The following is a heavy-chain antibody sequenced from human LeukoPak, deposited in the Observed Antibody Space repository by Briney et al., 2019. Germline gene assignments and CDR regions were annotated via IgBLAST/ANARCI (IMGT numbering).Heavy chain of an antibody. J-gene: IGHJ3*02. CDR2: IVSSSTTI. D-gene: IGHD1-26*01. Sequence: PGGSLRLSCAASGFTFSSYSMSWVRRAPGKGLEWVSYIVSSSTTIYYADSVKGRFTISRDNAKNSLYLQMSSLRVEDTAVYYCARRSGTYHAFDIWGQGTMVTVSS. CDR3: ARRSGTYHAFDI. CDR1: GFTFSSYS. V-gene: IGHV3-48*04.